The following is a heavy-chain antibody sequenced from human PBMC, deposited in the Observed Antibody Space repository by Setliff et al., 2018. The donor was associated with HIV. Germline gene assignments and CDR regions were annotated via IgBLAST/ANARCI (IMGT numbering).Heavy chain of an antibody. D-gene: IGHD3-10*01. CDR3: AKGIPLFFYDSTSYYLDY. V-gene: IGHV3-20*04. J-gene: IGHJ4*02. CDR2: INWNGRKT. Sequence: PGGSLRLSCAVSGFKFDDYGMSWVRQVPGKGLEWVSGINWNGRKTGYGDPVRGRFTMSRDNANNSLYLQMNSLRAEDTAFYYCAKGIPLFFYDSTSYYLDYWGQGTLVTVSS. CDR1: GFKFDDYG.